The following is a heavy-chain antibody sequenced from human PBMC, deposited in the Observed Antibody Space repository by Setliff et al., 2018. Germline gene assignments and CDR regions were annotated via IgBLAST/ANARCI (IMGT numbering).Heavy chain of an antibody. D-gene: IGHD2-15*01. CDR3: ARGYCSGGRCYGTAWAY. J-gene: IGHJ4*02. CDR1: GDSMNSGVYY. Sequence: PSETLSLTCKVSGDSMNSGVYYWAWIRQPPGKGLEWIGRIYSGGTTYYNSSLKSRVTISLDTSQNQFSLNLSSATAADTAVYYCARGYCSGGRCYGTAWAYWGQGTLVTVSS. V-gene: IGHV4-39*07. CDR2: IYSGGTT.